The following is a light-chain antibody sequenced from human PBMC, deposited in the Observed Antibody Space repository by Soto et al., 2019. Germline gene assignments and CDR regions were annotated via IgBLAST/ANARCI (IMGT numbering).Light chain of an antibody. J-gene: IGKJ1*01. CDR3: QQYNNWWT. CDR2: GAS. CDR1: ESVSSN. Sequence: IVTTQSPATLSVSPGERAALSCRASESVSSNLAWYQQKPGQAPRLLIYGASTRATGIPARFSGSESRTEFTLTISSLQSEDSAVYYCQQYNNWWTFGQGTKVDIK. V-gene: IGKV3-15*01.